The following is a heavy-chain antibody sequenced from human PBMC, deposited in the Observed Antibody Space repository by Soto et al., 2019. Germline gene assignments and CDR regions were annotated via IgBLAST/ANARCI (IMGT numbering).Heavy chain of an antibody. CDR1: GGSVSSGSYY. J-gene: IGHJ6*03. CDR2: IYYSGST. V-gene: IGHV4-61*01. CDR3: ARSPVYCSSTSCYYYYYMDV. Sequence: ASETLSLTCTVSGGSVSSGSYYWSWIRQPPGKGLEWIGYIYYSGSTNYNPSLKSRVTISVDTSKDQFSLKLSSVTAADTAVYYCARSPVYCSSTSCYYYYYMDVWGKGTTVTVSS. D-gene: IGHD2-2*01.